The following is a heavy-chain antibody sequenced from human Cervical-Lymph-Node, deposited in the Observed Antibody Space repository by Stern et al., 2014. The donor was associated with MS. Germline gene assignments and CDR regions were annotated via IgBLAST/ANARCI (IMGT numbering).Heavy chain of an antibody. Sequence: VQLEESGGGVVQPGRSLRLSCAASGFTFSSYGMHWVRQAPGKGLEWVAVISYDGSNKYYADSVKGRFTISRDNSKNTLYLQMNSLRAEDTAVYYCAKTRYYYDSSGSDYFDYWGQGTLVTVSS. J-gene: IGHJ4*02. CDR3: AKTRYYYDSSGSDYFDY. V-gene: IGHV3-30*18. D-gene: IGHD3-22*01. CDR1: GFTFSSYG. CDR2: ISYDGSNK.